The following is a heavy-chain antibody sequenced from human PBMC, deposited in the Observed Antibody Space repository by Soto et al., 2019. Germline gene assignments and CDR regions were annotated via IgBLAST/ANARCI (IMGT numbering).Heavy chain of an antibody. CDR1: GYTFTSNG. CDR3: ARRTIYCSGGSCSSFPFDY. J-gene: IGHJ4*02. D-gene: IGHD2-15*01. CDR2: ISAYNGNT. V-gene: IGHV1-18*04. Sequence: ASVKVSCKASGYTFTSNGISWVRQAPGQGLEWMGWISAYNGNTNYAQKLQGRVTMTTDTSTSTAYMELRSLRSDDTAVYYCARRTIYCSGGSCSSFPFDYWGQGTLVTVSS.